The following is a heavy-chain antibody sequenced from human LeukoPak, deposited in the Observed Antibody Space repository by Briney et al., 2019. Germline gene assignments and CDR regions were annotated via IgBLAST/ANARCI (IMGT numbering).Heavy chain of an antibody. CDR3: ATSGSYYRFEY. Sequence: GGSPRLSCAASGFTFSSYGMHWVRQAPGKGLEWVAVISYDGSNKYYADSVKGRFTISRDNSKNTLYLQMNSLRAEDTAVYYCATSGSYYRFEYWGQGTLVTVSS. D-gene: IGHD1-26*01. V-gene: IGHV3-30*03. CDR1: GFTFSSYG. CDR2: ISYDGSNK. J-gene: IGHJ4*02.